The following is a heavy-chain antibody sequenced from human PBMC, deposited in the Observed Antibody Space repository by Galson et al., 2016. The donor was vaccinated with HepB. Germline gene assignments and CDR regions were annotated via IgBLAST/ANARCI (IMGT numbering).Heavy chain of an antibody. CDR2: IYPGDSDT. V-gene: IGHV5-51*01. J-gene: IGHJ4*02. D-gene: IGHD1-26*01. CDR1: GYIFSSYL. Sequence: QSGAEVKKPGESLRISCKGSGYIFSSYLIGWARQMAGKGLEWMGIIYPGDSDTRYSPSFQGQVTISADTSITTAYLQWSGLKASDTAMYYCARRIRGSYSFDLWGQGTLVAVSS. CDR3: ARRIRGSYSFDL.